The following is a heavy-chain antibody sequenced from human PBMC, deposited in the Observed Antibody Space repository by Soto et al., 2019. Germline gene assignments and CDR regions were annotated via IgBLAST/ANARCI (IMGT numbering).Heavy chain of an antibody. J-gene: IGHJ4*02. CDR1: GFTFSNYT. CDR2: ISYDEMDK. V-gene: IGHV3-30*04. Sequence: QVQLVESGGGVVQPGRSLRLSCAASGFTFSNYTMHWVRQAPGKGLEWVALISYDEMDKYFADAVKGRFTISRDNSKNTLYLQMDSLRAEYTAVYYCAGRAGSSYYWGRGTLVTVSS. CDR3: AGRAGSSYY. D-gene: IGHD1-26*01.